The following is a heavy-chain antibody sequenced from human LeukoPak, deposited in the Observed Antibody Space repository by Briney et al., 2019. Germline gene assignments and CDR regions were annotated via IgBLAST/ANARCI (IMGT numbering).Heavy chain of an antibody. CDR1: GVSISSYY. Sequence: SETLSLTCTVSGVSISSYYWSWIRQPPGKGLEWIGYIYYSGSTNYNPSLKSRVTISVDTSKNQFSLKMSSVTAADTAVYYCAGVGTGPLNWFDPWGQGTLVTVSS. CDR3: AGVGTGPLNWFDP. V-gene: IGHV4-59*01. CDR2: IYYSGST. D-gene: IGHD1-14*01. J-gene: IGHJ5*02.